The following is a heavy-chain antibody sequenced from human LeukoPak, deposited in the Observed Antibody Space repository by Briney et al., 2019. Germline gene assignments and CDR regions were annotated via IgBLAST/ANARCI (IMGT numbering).Heavy chain of an antibody. CDR2: IYYSGST. V-gene: IGHV4-59*12. D-gene: IGHD2-15*01. J-gene: IGHJ6*03. Sequence: PSETLSLTCTVSGGSISSYYWSWIRQPPGKVLEWIGYIYYSGSTNYNPSLKSRVTISVDTSKNQFSLELSSVTAADTAVYYCARENCSGGSCYSIYYYYYMDVWGKGTTVTVSS. CDR1: GGSISSYY. CDR3: ARENCSGGSCYSIYYYYYMDV.